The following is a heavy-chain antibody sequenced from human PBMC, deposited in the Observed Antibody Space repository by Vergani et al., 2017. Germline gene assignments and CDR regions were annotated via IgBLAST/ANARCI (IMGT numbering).Heavy chain of an antibody. Sequence: QVQLQESGPGLVKPSETLSLTCTVSGGSISISYWGWIRQPAGKGLEWIGRFYTSGSTHYNPSLKSRVTMSVDTSKNQFSLKLSSVTAADTAVYYCARAPHPYYYGMDVWGQGTTVTVSS. CDR3: ARAPHPYYYGMDV. J-gene: IGHJ6*02. CDR2: FYTSGST. V-gene: IGHV4-4*07. CDR1: GGSISISY.